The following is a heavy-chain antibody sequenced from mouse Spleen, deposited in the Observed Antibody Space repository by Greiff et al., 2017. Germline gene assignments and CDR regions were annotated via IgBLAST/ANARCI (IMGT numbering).Heavy chain of an antibody. Sequence: EVHLVESGGGLVKRGGSLKLSCAASGFTFSSYAMSWVRQTPEKRLEWVATISSGGGNTYYPDSVKGRFTISRDNAKNTLYLQMSSLKSEDTAMYYCATLKGDYWGQGTTLTVSS. J-gene: IGHJ2*01. D-gene: IGHD1-3*01. CDR3: ATLKGDY. CDR1: GFTFSSYA. CDR2: ISSGGGNT. V-gene: IGHV5-9-3*01.